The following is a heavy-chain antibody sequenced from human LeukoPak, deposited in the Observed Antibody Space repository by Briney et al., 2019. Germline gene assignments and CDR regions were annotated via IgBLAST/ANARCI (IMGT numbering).Heavy chain of an antibody. CDR3: ARGGTNYYYMDV. D-gene: IGHD3-10*01. V-gene: IGHV3-23*01. CDR1: GFIFNSYA. CDR2: ISGSGDRT. J-gene: IGHJ6*03. Sequence: GGSLRLSCAASGFIFNSYAMSWVRQAPGKGLEWVSAISGSGDRTFYADSVKGRLTISRDNSKNTLYLQLNTVRAEDTALYYCARGGTNYYYMDVWGNGTTVTVSS.